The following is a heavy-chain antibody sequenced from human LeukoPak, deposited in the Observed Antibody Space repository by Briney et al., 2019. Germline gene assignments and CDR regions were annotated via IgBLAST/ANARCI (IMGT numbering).Heavy chain of an antibody. V-gene: IGHV3-21*01. CDR1: GFTFSSYA. Sequence: GGSLRLSCAASGFTFSSYAMSWVRQAPGKGLEWVSSISSSSSYIYYADSVKGRFTISRDNAKNSLYLQMNSLRAEDTAVYYCARGEAYSGYDPFDYWGQGTLVTVSS. CDR2: ISSSSSYI. D-gene: IGHD5-12*01. CDR3: ARGEAYSGYDPFDY. J-gene: IGHJ4*02.